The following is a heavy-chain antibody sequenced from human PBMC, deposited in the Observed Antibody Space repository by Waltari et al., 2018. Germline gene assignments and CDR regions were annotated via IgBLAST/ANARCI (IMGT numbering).Heavy chain of an antibody. J-gene: IGHJ3*02. V-gene: IGHV1-3*01. Sequence: QVQLVQSGAEVKKPGASVKVSCKASGYTSTRYAMHWVRQAPGQRLELMGWINAGNGNTKYSQKFQGRVTITRDTSASTAYMELSSLRSEDTAVYYCARDVGAEAFDIWGQGTMVTVSS. D-gene: IGHD2-15*01. CDR3: ARDVGAEAFDI. CDR2: INAGNGNT. CDR1: GYTSTRYA.